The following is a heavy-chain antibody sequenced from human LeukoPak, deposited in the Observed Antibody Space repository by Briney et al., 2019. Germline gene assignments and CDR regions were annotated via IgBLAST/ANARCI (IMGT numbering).Heavy chain of an antibody. J-gene: IGHJ4*02. CDR1: GLTFSNHA. CDR3: AKGFLIVAASGFDS. CDR2: ISTSGGTT. V-gene: IGHV3-23*01. Sequence: GGSLRLSCAASGLTFSNHAMTWVRQAPGKGLEWVSGISTSGGTTGHADAVKGRFTISRDNSKSTLYLQMNSLRAEDTAVYYCAKGFLIVAASGFDSSGQGTLVTVSS. D-gene: IGHD5-12*01.